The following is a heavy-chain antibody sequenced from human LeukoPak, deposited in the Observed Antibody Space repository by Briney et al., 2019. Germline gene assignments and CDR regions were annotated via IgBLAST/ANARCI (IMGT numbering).Heavy chain of an antibody. D-gene: IGHD3-22*01. Sequence: ASVKLSCKASGYTFTGYYIHWVRQAPGQGLEWMGYINPNSGYTNYAQKFQDRDTVTRDTSISTAYMELSRLRSDDTAVYYCAREEANTRIHFDYWGQGTLVTVSS. V-gene: IGHV1-2*02. CDR1: GYTFTGYY. CDR2: INPNSGYT. J-gene: IGHJ4*02. CDR3: AREEANTRIHFDY.